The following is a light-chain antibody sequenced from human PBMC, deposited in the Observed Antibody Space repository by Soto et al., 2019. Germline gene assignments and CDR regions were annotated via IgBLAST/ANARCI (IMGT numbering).Light chain of an antibody. Sequence: QSALTQPASVPGSPGQSITISCTGTSSDVGGYNYVSWYQQHPGKAPKLMIYDVSNRPSGVSNRFSGSKSGNTASLTISGLQAEDEADYYCSSHTSSSTVVFGGGTKVTVL. J-gene: IGLJ2*01. V-gene: IGLV2-14*01. CDR1: SSDVGGYNY. CDR2: DVS. CDR3: SSHTSSSTVV.